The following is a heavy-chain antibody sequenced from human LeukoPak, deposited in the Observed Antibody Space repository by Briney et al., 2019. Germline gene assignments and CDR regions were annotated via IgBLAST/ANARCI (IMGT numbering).Heavy chain of an antibody. CDR3: ARVYCSSTSCYIGY. V-gene: IGHV4-34*01. Sequence: PSETLSLTCAVYGGSFSDYYCSWIRQPPGKRLEWIGEIHPDGSTNYNPSLKSRVTISVDTSKNQFSLKLSSVTAADTAVYYCARVYCSSTSCYIGYWGQGTLVTVSS. CDR2: IHPDGST. CDR1: GGSFSDYY. J-gene: IGHJ4*02. D-gene: IGHD2-2*02.